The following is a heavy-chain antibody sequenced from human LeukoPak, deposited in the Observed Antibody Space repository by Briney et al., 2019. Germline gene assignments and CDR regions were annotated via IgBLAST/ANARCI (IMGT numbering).Heavy chain of an antibody. CDR2: VNHSGYT. V-gene: IGHV4-34*01. D-gene: IGHD4-17*01. CDR1: GTSFTSYY. CDR3: ARMTTGHDY. J-gene: IGHJ4*02. Sequence: PSETLSLTCGVSGTSFTSYYWSWIRQTTGKGLEWIGEVNHSGYTNMNPSLKSRVTISVDTSKNQFSLMMTSVTAADTAVYFCARMTTGHDYWGQGILVTVSS.